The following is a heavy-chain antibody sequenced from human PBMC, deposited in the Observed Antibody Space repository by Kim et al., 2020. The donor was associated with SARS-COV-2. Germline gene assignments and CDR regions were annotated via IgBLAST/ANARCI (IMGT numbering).Heavy chain of an antibody. CDR1: GFTFSSYW. CDR3: AKNRGWAYGLDV. J-gene: IGHJ6*02. D-gene: IGHD6-19*01. Sequence: GGSLRLSCAASGFTFSSYWMSWVRQAPGKGLEWVANIKQDGIEKYYVDSVKGRFTISRDNAKNSLYLHINSLRAEDTAVYYCAKNRGWAYGLDVWGQGTTVTVSS. V-gene: IGHV3-7*01. CDR2: IKQDGIEK.